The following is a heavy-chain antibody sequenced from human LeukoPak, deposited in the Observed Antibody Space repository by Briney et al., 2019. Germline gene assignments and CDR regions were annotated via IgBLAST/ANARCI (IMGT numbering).Heavy chain of an antibody. CDR3: ARGYYDILTGYYQFDY. CDR1: GGTFSSYA. CDR2: IIPIFGTA. J-gene: IGHJ4*02. V-gene: IGHV1-69*05. D-gene: IGHD3-9*01. Sequence: GASVKVSCKASGGTFSSYAISWVRQAPGQGLEWMGGIIPIFGTANYAQKFQGRVTITTDESTSTAYVELSSLRSEDTAVYYCARGYYDILTGYYQFDYWGQGTLVTVSS.